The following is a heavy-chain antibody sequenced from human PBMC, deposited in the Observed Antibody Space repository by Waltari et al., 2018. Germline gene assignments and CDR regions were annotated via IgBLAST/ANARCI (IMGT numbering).Heavy chain of an antibody. J-gene: IGHJ6*03. CDR2: IGGRYGDT. Sequence: EVQLLESGGGVVQPGGSLRLSCAASGFIFSNFGMSWVRQAPGKGLEWVSSIGGRYGDTFYADSVKGRFTMSRDNSNNMVYLHMNSLTAEDTAVYYCAKDIRDCSSANCYPYSFYYFYMDVWGKGATVTVSS. CDR1: GFIFSNFG. CDR3: AKDIRDCSSANCYPYSFYYFYMDV. D-gene: IGHD2-2*01. V-gene: IGHV3-23*01.